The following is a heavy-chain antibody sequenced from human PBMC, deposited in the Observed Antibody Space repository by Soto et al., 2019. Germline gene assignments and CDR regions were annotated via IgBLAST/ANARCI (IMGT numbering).Heavy chain of an antibody. CDR1: GGSINSGGYS. CDR2: IYHTGNT. Sequence: QLQLQESGSGLVKPSQTLSLTCTVSGGSINSGGYSWIWIRQPPGKGLEWIGYIYHTGNTFYNPSLQSRVNISVDQSKNQVSLSLGSVTAADTAIYYCARVERTLSTHFAYGMDVWGQGTTVTVSS. J-gene: IGHJ6*02. V-gene: IGHV4-30-2*01. CDR3: ARVERTLSTHFAYGMDV. D-gene: IGHD2-2*01.